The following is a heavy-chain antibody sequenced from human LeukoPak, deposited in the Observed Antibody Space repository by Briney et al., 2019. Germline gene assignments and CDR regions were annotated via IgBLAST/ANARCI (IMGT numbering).Heavy chain of an antibody. Sequence: PSETLSLTCTVSGGSLSSSSFYWGWIRQPPGKGLEWRGSFYYSGSTYSNTFLKSRVTISVNTSKNQFSLKLSSVTAADTAVYYCARHLYSSSRNPTFDYWGQGTLVTVSS. CDR3: ARHLYSSSRNPTFDY. V-gene: IGHV4-39*01. CDR2: FYYSGST. J-gene: IGHJ4*02. D-gene: IGHD6-13*01. CDR1: GGSLSSSSFY.